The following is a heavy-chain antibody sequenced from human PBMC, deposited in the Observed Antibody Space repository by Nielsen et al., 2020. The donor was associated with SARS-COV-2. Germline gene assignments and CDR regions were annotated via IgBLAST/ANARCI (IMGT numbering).Heavy chain of an antibody. CDR1: GFACSTYA. CDR2: IRRGGSII. V-gene: IGHV3-11*01. Sequence: GGSLRLSCATSGFACSTYALPWSPQAPGKGLGWVSYIRRGGSIIQHADSVKGRFTISRDNAKNSLHLQMDNLRVEDTAVYYCAGPASWGQGTLVTVSS. D-gene: IGHD2-2*01. J-gene: IGHJ5*02. CDR3: AGPAS.